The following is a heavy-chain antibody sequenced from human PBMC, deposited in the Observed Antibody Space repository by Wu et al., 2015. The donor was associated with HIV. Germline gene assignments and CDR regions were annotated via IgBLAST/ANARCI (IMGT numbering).Heavy chain of an antibody. CDR2: IIPIFGTA. D-gene: IGHD3-22*01. V-gene: IGHV1-69*05. J-gene: IGHJ6*02. CDR1: GGTFSSYA. Sequence: QVQLVQSGAEVKKPGSSVKVSCKASGGTFSSYAISWVRQAPGQGLEWMGGIIPIFGTANYAQKFQGRVTITTDESTSTAYMELSSLRSEDTAVYYCARGMYYYDSSGYPLGYYYYGMDVWGQGTTVTVSS. CDR3: ARGMYYYDSSGYPLGYYYYGMDV.